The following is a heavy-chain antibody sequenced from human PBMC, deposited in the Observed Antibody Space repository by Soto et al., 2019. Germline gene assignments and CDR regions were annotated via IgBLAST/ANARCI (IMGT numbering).Heavy chain of an antibody. Sequence: GGSLRLSCAASGFTFSNAWMNWVRQAPGKGLEWVGRIKSKTDGGTTDYAAPVKGRFTISRDDSKNKLYLQMNSLKTEDTAVYYCTTDITFSGIVVVPDAFDIWGQGTMVTVSS. CDR2: IKSKTDGGTT. V-gene: IGHV3-15*07. D-gene: IGHD3-22*01. CDR1: GFTFSNAW. J-gene: IGHJ3*02. CDR3: TTDITFSGIVVVPDAFDI.